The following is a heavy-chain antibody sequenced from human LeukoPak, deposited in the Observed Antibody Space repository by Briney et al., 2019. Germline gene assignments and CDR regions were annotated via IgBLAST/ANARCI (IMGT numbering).Heavy chain of an antibody. Sequence: KNSETLSLTCTVSGGSISSYYWSWIRQPPGKGLEWIGYIYYSGSTNYNPSLKSRVTISVDTSKNQFSLKLSSVTAADTAVYYCARGIGWFDPWGQGTLVTASS. D-gene: IGHD2-15*01. CDR3: ARGIGWFDP. CDR2: IYYSGST. V-gene: IGHV4-59*01. CDR1: GGSISSYY. J-gene: IGHJ5*02.